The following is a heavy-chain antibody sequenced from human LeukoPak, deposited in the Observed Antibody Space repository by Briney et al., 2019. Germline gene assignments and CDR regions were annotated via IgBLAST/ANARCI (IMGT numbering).Heavy chain of an antibody. CDR1: GFTFSSYW. CDR3: ARGRYSSRSGGYYFDI. J-gene: IGHJ4*02. CDR2: IKQDGSDK. V-gene: IGHV3-7*01. D-gene: IGHD2-2*01. Sequence: GGSLRLSCEVSGFTFSSYWMNWVRQAPGKGLEWVANIKQDGSDKYYVDSVKGRFTISRDNAKNSLYLQMNSLRAEDTAVYYCARGRYSSRSGGYYFDIWGQGTLVTVSS.